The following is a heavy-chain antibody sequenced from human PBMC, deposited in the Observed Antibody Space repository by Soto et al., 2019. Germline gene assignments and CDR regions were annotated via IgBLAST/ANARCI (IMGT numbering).Heavy chain of an antibody. V-gene: IGHV1-24*01. Sequence: GASVKVSSKVSGYTLTKLSMPWVRQAPGKGLEWVGGFDPEDGETIYAQKFQGRVTMTEDTSTDTAYMELSSLRSEDTAVYYCATDPSIVGATDHWGQGTLVTVSS. J-gene: IGHJ4*02. CDR1: GYTLTKLS. D-gene: IGHD1-26*01. CDR3: ATDPSIVGATDH. CDR2: FDPEDGET.